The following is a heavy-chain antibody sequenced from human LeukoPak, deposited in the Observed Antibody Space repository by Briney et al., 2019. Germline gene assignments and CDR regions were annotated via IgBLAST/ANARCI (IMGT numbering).Heavy chain of an antibody. Sequence: PGGSLRLSCAASRFTFSNFDMPWVRRRTGKGLEWVSGIGTTGDTYYLGSVKGRFTISRENAKNSLYLQMNSLRAEDTAVYYCARVTTWYFDLWGRGTLVTVSS. CDR1: RFTFSNFD. J-gene: IGHJ2*01. V-gene: IGHV3-13*01. D-gene: IGHD1-1*01. CDR2: IGTTGDT. CDR3: ARVTTWYFDL.